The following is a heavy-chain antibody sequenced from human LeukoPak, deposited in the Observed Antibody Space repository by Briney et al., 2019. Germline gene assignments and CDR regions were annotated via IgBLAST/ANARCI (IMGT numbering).Heavy chain of an antibody. J-gene: IGHJ4*02. D-gene: IGHD5-18*01. CDR3: AKDMPSFFGGYSYGSFFDY. Sequence: GGSLRLSCAASGFTFEDYAMHWVRQAPREGLEWVSGIRWNSGSIGYADSVKGRFTSFRDNAKNSLYLRMNSLRAEDTALYYCAKDMPSFFGGYSYGSFFDYWGQGTLVTVSS. CDR2: IRWNSGSI. V-gene: IGHV3-9*01. CDR1: GFTFEDYA.